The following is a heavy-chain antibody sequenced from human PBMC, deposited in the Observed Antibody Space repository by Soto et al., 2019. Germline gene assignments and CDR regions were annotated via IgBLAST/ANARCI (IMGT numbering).Heavy chain of an antibody. V-gene: IGHV1-18*01. J-gene: IGHJ6*03. CDR3: ARGVGDIVVVPAAMRYYYYMDV. CDR1: GYTFTSYG. CDR2: ISAYNGNT. D-gene: IGHD2-2*01. Sequence: ASVKVSCKASGYTFTSYGISWVRQAPGQGLEWMGWISAYNGNTNYAQKLQGRVTITTDKSTSTAYMELSSLRSEDTAVYYCARGVGDIVVVPAAMRYYYYMDVWGKGTTVTVSS.